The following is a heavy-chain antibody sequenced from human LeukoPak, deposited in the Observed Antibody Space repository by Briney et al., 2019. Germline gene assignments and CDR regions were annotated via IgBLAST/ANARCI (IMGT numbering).Heavy chain of an antibody. D-gene: IGHD5-18*01. CDR2: INHSGST. V-gene: IGHV4-34*01. Sequence: SETLSLTCAVYGGSFSDYYWSWVRQPPGKGLEWIGEINHSGSTNYNPSLRSRGTISVDTSNNQFSLKLSSVTAADTAVYYCARGTPMATNYYFDYWGQGTLVTVSS. CDR1: GGSFSDYY. CDR3: ARGTPMATNYYFDY. J-gene: IGHJ4*02.